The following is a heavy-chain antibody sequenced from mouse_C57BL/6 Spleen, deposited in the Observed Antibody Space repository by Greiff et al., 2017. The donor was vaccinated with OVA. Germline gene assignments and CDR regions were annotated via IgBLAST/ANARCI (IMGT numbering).Heavy chain of an antibody. D-gene: IGHD2-1*01. CDR1: GFTFSDYG. J-gene: IGHJ4*01. CDR3: ARGGKSRNYYAMDY. CDR2: ISSGSSTI. Sequence: EVQVVESGGGLVKPGGSLKLSCAASGFTFSDYGMHWVRQAPEKRLEWVAYISSGSSTIYYADTVKGRFTISRDNAKNTLFLQMTSLRSEDTAMYYCARGGKSRNYYAMDYWGQGTSVTVSS. V-gene: IGHV5-17*01.